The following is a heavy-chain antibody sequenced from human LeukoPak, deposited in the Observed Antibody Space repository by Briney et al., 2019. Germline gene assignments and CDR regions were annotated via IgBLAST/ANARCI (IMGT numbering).Heavy chain of an antibody. Sequence: GGSLRLSCAASGFTFSSYEMNWVRQAPGKGLEWVSYTSSSGSTIYYADSVKGRFTISRDNAKNSLYLQMNSLRAEDTAVYYCARSAHSSSWYYYYYYMDVWGKGTTVTISS. CDR3: ARSAHSSSWYYYYYYMDV. CDR1: GFTFSSYE. D-gene: IGHD6-13*01. V-gene: IGHV3-48*03. J-gene: IGHJ6*03. CDR2: TSSSGSTI.